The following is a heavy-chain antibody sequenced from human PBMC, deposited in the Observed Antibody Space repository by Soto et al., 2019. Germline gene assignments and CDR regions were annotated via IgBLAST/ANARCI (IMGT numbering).Heavy chain of an antibody. J-gene: IGHJ4*02. Sequence: LSLTCAVYGGSFSGHFCSWIRQPPGKGLEWIGEINHSGSTNFNPSLKSRVTISVDTSKNQFSLKVNSLTAADTAVYYCARGISLIVEVQRDAPDKYYFDSWGQGTVVTASS. CDR3: ARGISLIVEVQRDAPDKYYFDS. CDR2: INHSGST. CDR1: GGSFSGHF. D-gene: IGHD2-21*01. V-gene: IGHV4-34*01.